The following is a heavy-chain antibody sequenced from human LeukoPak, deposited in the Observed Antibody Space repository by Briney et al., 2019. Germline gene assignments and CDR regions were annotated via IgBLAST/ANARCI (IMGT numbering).Heavy chain of an antibody. J-gene: IGHJ4*02. V-gene: IGHV4-30-4*01. CDR2: IYYSGST. CDR1: GGSISSGDYY. D-gene: IGHD5-12*01. Sequence: SETLSLTCTVSGGSISSGDYYWSWIRQPPGKGLEWIGYIYYSGSTYYNPSLKSRVTISVDTSKNQFSLKLSSVTAADTAVYYCAGVGFIVATLDYWGQGTLVTVSS. CDR3: AGVGFIVATLDY.